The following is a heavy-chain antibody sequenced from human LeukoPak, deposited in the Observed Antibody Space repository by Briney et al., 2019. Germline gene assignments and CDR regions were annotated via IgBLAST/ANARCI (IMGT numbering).Heavy chain of an antibody. D-gene: IGHD6-13*01. Sequence: GASVKVSCKASGYTFTSYGISWVRQAPGQGLEWMGWISAYNGNANYAQKLQGRVTMTTDTSTSTAYMELRSLRSDDTAVYYCARRIAAAAYGYYYYYMDVWGKGTTVTVSS. CDR3: ARRIAAAAYGYYYYYMDV. CDR2: ISAYNGNA. V-gene: IGHV1-18*01. J-gene: IGHJ6*03. CDR1: GYTFTSYG.